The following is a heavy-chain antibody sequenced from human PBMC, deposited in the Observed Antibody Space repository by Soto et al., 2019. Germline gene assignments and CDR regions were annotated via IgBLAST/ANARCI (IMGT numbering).Heavy chain of an antibody. CDR1: GGSFSGYY. CDR3: ERRRSASGSYFDY. CDR2: INHSGST. V-gene: IGHV4-34*01. J-gene: IGHJ4*02. D-gene: IGHD1-26*01. Sequence: SETLSLTCAVYGGSFSGYYRSWIRQPPGKGLEWIGEINHSGSTNYNPSLKSRVTISVDTSKNQFSLKLSSVTAADTAVYYCERRRSASGSYFDYWGQGSLVIVYS.